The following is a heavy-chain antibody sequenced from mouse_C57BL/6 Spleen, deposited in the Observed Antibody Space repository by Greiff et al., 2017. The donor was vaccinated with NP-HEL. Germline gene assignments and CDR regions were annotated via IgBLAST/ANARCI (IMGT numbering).Heavy chain of an antibody. J-gene: IGHJ1*03. CDR1: GFNIKDDY. CDR2: IDPENGDT. CDR3: TTPYYYGSRPRYFDV. Sequence: EVKVVESGAELVRPGASVKLSCTASGFNIKDDYMHWVKQRPEQGLEWIGWIDPENGDTEYASKFQGKATITADTSSNTAYLQLSSLTSEDTAVYYCTTPYYYGSRPRYFDVWGTGTTVTVSS. D-gene: IGHD1-1*01. V-gene: IGHV14-4*01.